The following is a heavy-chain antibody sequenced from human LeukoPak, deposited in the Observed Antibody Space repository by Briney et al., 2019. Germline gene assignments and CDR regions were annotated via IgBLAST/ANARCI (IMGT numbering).Heavy chain of an antibody. CDR2: FYNSGGT. CDR1: GGSVSSDNYY. V-gene: IGHV4-61*01. CDR3: ARVSRTVTQDSFVYYNTC. J-gene: IGHJ4*02. Sequence: PSETLSLTCTVSGGSVSSDNYYWSWIRQPPGKGLEWIGYFYNSGGTKYNPSLKSRVTISVETSKNQFSLKVSSVTAADTAVYYCARVSRTVTQDSFVYYNTCWGQGSLVTVTS. D-gene: IGHD3-10*01.